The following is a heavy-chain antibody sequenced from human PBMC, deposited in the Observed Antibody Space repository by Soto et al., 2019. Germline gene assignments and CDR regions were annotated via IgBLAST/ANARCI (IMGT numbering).Heavy chain of an antibody. J-gene: IGHJ6*02. Sequence: SLRLSCAVSGFTFSSYGMHWVRQAPGKGLEWVAVISFDGSNKYYSDSVKGRFTISRVNSKNTLYLQMNSLRAEDTAVYYCAKDLPNPLANYYYYGMDVWGQGTTVTVSS. V-gene: IGHV3-30*18. CDR1: GFTFSSYG. CDR2: ISFDGSNK. D-gene: IGHD7-27*01. CDR3: AKDLPNPLANYYYYGMDV.